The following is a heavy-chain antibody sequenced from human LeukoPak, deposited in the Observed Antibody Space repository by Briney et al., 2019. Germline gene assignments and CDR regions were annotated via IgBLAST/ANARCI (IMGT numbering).Heavy chain of an antibody. V-gene: IGHV4-39*01. J-gene: IGHJ3*01. D-gene: IGHD2-2*01. CDR3: ARDVSRTSWTWR. Sequence: PSETLSLTCAVSGGSISSSNYYWVWIRQPPGKGLEWLATTSYSGITYYHPSIKSRLTISVDTSKNQFSLRLSSVTAADTAVYYCARDVSRTSWTWRWGQGTVVTVSS. CDR1: GGSISSSNYY. CDR2: TSYSGIT.